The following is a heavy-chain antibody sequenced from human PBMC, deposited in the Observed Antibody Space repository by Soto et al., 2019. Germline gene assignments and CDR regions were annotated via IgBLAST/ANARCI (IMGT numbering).Heavy chain of an antibody. V-gene: IGHV3-33*01. CDR2: IWYDGSNK. Sequence: GGSLRLSCAASGFTFSSYGMHWVRQAPGKGLEWVAVIWYDGSNKYYADSVKGRFTISRDNSKNTLYLQMNSLRAEDTAVYYCARAAGDYLGYFDYWGQGTLVTVSS. J-gene: IGHJ4*02. CDR3: ARAAGDYLGYFDY. CDR1: GFTFSSYG. D-gene: IGHD4-17*01.